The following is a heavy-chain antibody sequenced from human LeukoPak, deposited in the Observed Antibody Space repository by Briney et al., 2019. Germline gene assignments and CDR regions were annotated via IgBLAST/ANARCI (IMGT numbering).Heavy chain of an antibody. J-gene: IGHJ4*02. Sequence: PGGSLRLSCAASEFTISSYGFHWVRQAPGKGLEWVSSISPTGTHIHYADSVKGRFTISRDNAKNSLCLQMHSLRAEDTAVYYCARVSGTAVYYFGYWGQGILVTVSS. CDR2: ISPTGTHI. V-gene: IGHV3-21*01. D-gene: IGHD6-13*01. CDR3: ARVSGTAVYYFGY. CDR1: EFTISSYG.